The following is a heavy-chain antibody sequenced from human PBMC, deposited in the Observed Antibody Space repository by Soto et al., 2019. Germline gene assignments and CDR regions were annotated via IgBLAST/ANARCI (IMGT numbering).Heavy chain of an antibody. CDR2: ISYDGSNK. J-gene: IGHJ3*02. CDR1: GFTFSSYG. Sequence: QVQLVESGGGVVQPGRSLRLSCAASGFTFSSYGMHWVRQAPGKGLEWVAVISYDGSNKYYADSVKGRFTISRDNSKNTLYLQMNMLSAEDTAVYYCAKDTWREQGDAFDIWGQGTMVTVSS. D-gene: IGHD1-1*01. V-gene: IGHV3-30*18. CDR3: AKDTWREQGDAFDI.